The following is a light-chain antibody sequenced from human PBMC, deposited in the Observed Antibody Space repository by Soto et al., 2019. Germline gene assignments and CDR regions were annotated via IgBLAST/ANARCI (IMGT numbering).Light chain of an antibody. CDR2: KAS. Sequence: DIQMTQSPSTLSASVGDRVTITCRASPGLSSWLAWYQQKPGKAPKLLIYKASSLESGVPSRFSGSGSGTEFTLIISSLQPDDSATYYCQHYNSYPLTFGGGTKVDIK. J-gene: IGKJ4*01. V-gene: IGKV1-5*03. CDR3: QHYNSYPLT. CDR1: PGLSSW.